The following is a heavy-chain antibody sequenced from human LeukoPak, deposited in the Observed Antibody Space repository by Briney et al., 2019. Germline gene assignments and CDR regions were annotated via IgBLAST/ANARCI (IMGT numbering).Heavy chain of an antibody. D-gene: IGHD2-15*01. CDR1: EFTFRSYE. CDR2: ICSTGNTI. CDR3: ARGRYCSGHNCYFDY. J-gene: IGHJ4*02. V-gene: IGHV3-48*03. Sequence: GGCLRLSCAASEFTFRSYEMNWVRQAPGKGLEWISYICSTGNTIYYVVSVQGRFTISRDNAKNSLYLQMNSLRADDTALYYCARGRYCSGHNCYFDYWGQGTLVTVSS.